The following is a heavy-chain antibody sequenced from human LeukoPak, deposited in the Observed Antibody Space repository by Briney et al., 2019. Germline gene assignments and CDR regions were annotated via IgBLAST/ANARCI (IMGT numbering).Heavy chain of an antibody. CDR3: ASGRTTVTTWGYYYYGMDV. J-gene: IGHJ6*02. V-gene: IGHV3-30-3*01. D-gene: IGHD4-17*01. CDR1: GFTFSSYA. Sequence: PGGSLRLSCAASGFTFSSYAMHWVRQAPGKGLEWVAVISYDGSNKYYADSVKGRFTISRDNSKNTLYLQMNSLRAEDTAVYYCASGRTTVTTWGYYYYGMDVWGHGTTVTVSS. CDR2: ISYDGSNK.